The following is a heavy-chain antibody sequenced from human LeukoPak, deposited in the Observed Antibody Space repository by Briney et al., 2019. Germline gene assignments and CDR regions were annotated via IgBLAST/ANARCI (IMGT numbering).Heavy chain of an antibody. CDR3: ARIPHYYDSSGLYYFDY. J-gene: IGHJ4*02. D-gene: IGHD3-22*01. CDR1: GFSLSTSGMC. Sequence: SGPTLVNPTQTLTLTCTFSGFSLSTSGMCVSWIRQPPGKALEWLARIDWDDDKYYSTSLKTRLTISKDTSKNQVVLTMTNMDPVDTATYYCARIPHYYDSSGLYYFDYWGQGTLVTVSS. CDR2: IDWDDDK. V-gene: IGHV2-70*11.